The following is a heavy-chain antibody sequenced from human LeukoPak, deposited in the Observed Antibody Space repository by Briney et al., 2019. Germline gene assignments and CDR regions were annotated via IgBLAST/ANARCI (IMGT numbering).Heavy chain of an antibody. V-gene: IGHV1-2*06. Sequence: ASVKVSCKVSGYTLTELSMHWVRQAPGQGLEWMGRINPNSGGTNYAQKFQGRVTMTRDTSISTAYMELTRLRSDDTAVYYCAREVGVVAHQGGWFDPWGQGTLVTVSS. D-gene: IGHD2-2*01. CDR2: INPNSGGT. J-gene: IGHJ5*02. CDR3: AREVGVVAHQGGWFDP. CDR1: GYTLTELS.